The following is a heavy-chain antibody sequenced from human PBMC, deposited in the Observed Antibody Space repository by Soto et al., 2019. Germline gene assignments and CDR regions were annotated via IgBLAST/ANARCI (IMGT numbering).Heavy chain of an antibody. J-gene: IGHJ4*02. Sequence: GGSLRLSCAASGFTFSSYAMSWVRQAPGKGLGWVSAISGSGGSTYYADSVKGRFTISRDNSKNTLYLQMNSLRAEDTAVYYCAKDVPRIAVAGTRSDYWGQGTLVTVSS. V-gene: IGHV3-23*01. CDR2: ISGSGGST. CDR1: GFTFSSYA. CDR3: AKDVPRIAVAGTRSDY. D-gene: IGHD6-19*01.